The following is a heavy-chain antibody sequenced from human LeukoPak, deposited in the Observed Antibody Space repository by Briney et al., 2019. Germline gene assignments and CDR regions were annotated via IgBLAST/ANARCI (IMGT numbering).Heavy chain of an antibody. CDR1: GYTFTSYD. V-gene: IGHV1-8*01. D-gene: IGHD3-9*01. J-gene: IGHJ6*02. Sequence: ASVKVSCKASGYTFTSYDINWVRQAPGQGLEWMGWMNPNSGNTGYAQKFQGRVTMTRNTSISTAYMELSSLRSEDTAVYYCARGRYFDWFREDYYYGMDVWGQGTTVTVSS. CDR2: MNPNSGNT. CDR3: ARGRYFDWFREDYYYGMDV.